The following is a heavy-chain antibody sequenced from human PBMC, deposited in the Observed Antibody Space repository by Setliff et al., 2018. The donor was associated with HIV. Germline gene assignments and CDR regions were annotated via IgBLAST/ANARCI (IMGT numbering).Heavy chain of an antibody. Sequence: QTGGSLRLSCAASGFTFSSYWMHWVRQAPGKGLVWVSRLNTDGSSTKYADSVKGRFTISRDNAKNTLYLQMDSLRGEDTAVYYCARGYYGSDLQNAMDVWGQGTTVTVSS. CDR1: GFTFSSYW. D-gene: IGHD3-10*01. V-gene: IGHV3-74*03. J-gene: IGHJ6*02. CDR3: ARGYYGSDLQNAMDV. CDR2: LNTDGSST.